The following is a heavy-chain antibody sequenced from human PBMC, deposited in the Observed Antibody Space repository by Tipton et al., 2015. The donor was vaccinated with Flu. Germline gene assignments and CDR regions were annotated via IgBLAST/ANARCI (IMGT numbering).Heavy chain of an antibody. CDR1: GFSITNYW. CDR3: AREGWDVGGN. CDR2: IKQDGSEK. J-gene: IGHJ4*02. D-gene: IGHD6-19*01. V-gene: IGHV3-7*01. Sequence: AVSGFSITNYWMCWVRQAPGKGPEWVANIKQDGSEKYYVDSVKGRFTISRDNAKNSLYLQMNSLTAVDTAVYYCAREGWDVGGNWSQGTLVTVSS.